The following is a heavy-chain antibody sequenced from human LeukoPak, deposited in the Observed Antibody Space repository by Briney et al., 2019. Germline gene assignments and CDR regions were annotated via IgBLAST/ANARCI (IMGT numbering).Heavy chain of an antibody. V-gene: IGHV4-39*07. J-gene: IGHJ4*02. CDR3: ARGPTPYGSGMGLVYYFDY. D-gene: IGHD3-10*01. Sequence: NPSETLSLTCTVSGGSISSSSYYWGWIRQPPGKGLEWIGSIYYSGSTNYNPSLKSRVTISVDTSKNQFSLKLSSVTAADTAVYYCARGPTPYGSGMGLVYYFDYWGQGTLVTASS. CDR2: IYYSGST. CDR1: GGSISSSSYY.